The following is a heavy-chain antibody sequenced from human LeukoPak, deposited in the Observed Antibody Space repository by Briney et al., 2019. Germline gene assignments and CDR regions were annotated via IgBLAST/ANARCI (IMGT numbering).Heavy chain of an antibody. Sequence: SVKVSCKASGGTFSSYAISWVRQAPGQGLEWMGGIIPIFGTANYAQRFQGRVTITADESTSTAYMELRSLRSDDTAMYYCARRGGKNYGDYLLYYYYMDVWGKGTTVTVSS. D-gene: IGHD4-17*01. CDR1: GGTFSSYA. J-gene: IGHJ6*03. CDR2: IIPIFGTA. V-gene: IGHV1-69*13. CDR3: ARRGGKNYGDYLLYYYYMDV.